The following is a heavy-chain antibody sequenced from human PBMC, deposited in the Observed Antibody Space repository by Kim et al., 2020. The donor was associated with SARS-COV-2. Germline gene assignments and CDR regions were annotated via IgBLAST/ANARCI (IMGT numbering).Heavy chain of an antibody. J-gene: IGHJ5*02. CDR3: ARDRQAARYGGLDL. V-gene: IGHV3-7*01. CDR2: IKQDGSEK. Sequence: GGSLRLSCAASGFIFSTYWMTWVRQAPGKGLEWVANIKQDGSEKYYVDSVKGRFTIYRDNTENSLDLQMNSLRVEDTAIYYCARDRQAARYGGLDLWGQGTVVTVSS. CDR1: GFIFSTYW. D-gene: IGHD6-6*01.